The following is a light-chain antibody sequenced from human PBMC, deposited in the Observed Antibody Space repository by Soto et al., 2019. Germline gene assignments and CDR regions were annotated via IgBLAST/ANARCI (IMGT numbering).Light chain of an antibody. V-gene: IGKV1-39*01. CDR3: QQTYSSPPIT. CDR2: AAS. J-gene: IGKJ5*01. CDR1: QTIYSN. Sequence: DIQITQSPSSLSASVGDRVTITCRASQTIYSNLNCYPQKPGKAPNLLLYAASSLESGVPARFSGSGSGTHFTLTITGLQPEDFAKYDCQQTYSSPPITFGQGTRLEIK.